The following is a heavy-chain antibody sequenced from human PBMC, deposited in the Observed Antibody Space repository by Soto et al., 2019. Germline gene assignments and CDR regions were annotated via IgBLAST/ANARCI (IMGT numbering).Heavy chain of an antibody. J-gene: IGHJ6*02. CDR2: IIPIFGTA. Sequence: QVQLVQSGAEVKKPGSSVKVSCKASGGTFSSYAISWVRQAPGQGLEWMGGIIPIFGTANYAKKFQGMVKITADEPTSTAYMELGSRTSADTAVYYCARVTMVRGVISPFYYYGMDVWGQGTTVTVSS. V-gene: IGHV1-69*12. CDR1: GGTFSSYA. D-gene: IGHD3-10*01. CDR3: ARVTMVRGVISPFYYYGMDV.